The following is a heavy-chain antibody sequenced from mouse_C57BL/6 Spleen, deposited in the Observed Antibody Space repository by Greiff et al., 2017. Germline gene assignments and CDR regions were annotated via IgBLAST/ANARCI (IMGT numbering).Heavy chain of an antibody. D-gene: IGHD1-1*01. CDR3: ARRGGYYYGSSLDWYFDV. CDR2: ISNGGGST. Sequence: VMLVESGGGLVQPGGSLKLSCAASGFTFSDYYMYWVRQTPEKRLEWVAYISNGGGSTYYPDTVKGRFTSSRANAKNTLYLQMSRLKSEDTAMYYCARRGGYYYGSSLDWYFDVWGTGTTGTVSS. CDR1: GFTFSDYY. V-gene: IGHV5-12*01. J-gene: IGHJ1*03.